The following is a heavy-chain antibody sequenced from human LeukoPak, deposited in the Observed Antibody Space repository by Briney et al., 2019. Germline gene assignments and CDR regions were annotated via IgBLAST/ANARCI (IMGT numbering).Heavy chain of an antibody. D-gene: IGHD3-10*01. V-gene: IGHV3-11*06. CDR3: AKDRGTMVREVIDHYYGLDV. CDR2: ISSSSTYT. Sequence: GGSLRLSCAASGFTFSDYYMSWIRQAPGKGLEWVSYISSSSTYTNYADSVKGRFTISRDNSKNTLYLQMNSLRAEDTAVYYCAKDRGTMVREVIDHYYGLDVWGQGTTVTVSS. J-gene: IGHJ6*02. CDR1: GFTFSDYY.